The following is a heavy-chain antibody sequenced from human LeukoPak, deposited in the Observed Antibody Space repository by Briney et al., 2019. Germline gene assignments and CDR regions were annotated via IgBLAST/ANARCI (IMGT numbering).Heavy chain of an antibody. CDR2: INSDESIT. Sequence: PGGSLRLSCAASGFTFSSSWMYWVRQAPGKGLVWVSRINSDESITTYADSVKGRFTISRDNSKNTLYLQMNSLRAEDTAVYYCAKDQRYCSSTSCHSPFDYWGQGTLVTVSS. J-gene: IGHJ4*02. CDR1: GFTFSSSW. CDR3: AKDQRYCSSTSCHSPFDY. D-gene: IGHD2-2*01. V-gene: IGHV3-74*01.